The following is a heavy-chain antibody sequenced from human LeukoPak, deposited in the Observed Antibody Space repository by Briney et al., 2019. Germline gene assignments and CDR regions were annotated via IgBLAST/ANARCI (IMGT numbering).Heavy chain of an antibody. V-gene: IGHV3-23*01. Sequence: GGSLRLSCVASGFXFSSYAISWVRQAPGKGLEWVSAISGSGGSTYYADSVKGRFTVSRDDFKNTLYLQMYSLRVEDTAVYYCAKDEAPAAGSWNYYYGMDVWGQGTTVTVSS. J-gene: IGHJ6*02. CDR2: ISGSGGST. D-gene: IGHD6-13*01. CDR1: GFXFSSYA. CDR3: AKDEAPAAGSWNYYYGMDV.